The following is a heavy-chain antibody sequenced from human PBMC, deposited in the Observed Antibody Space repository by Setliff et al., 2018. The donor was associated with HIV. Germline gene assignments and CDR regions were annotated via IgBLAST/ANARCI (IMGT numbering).Heavy chain of an antibody. V-gene: IGHV4-39*01. CDR2: IYYSGST. CDR1: GGSISITTYY. Sequence: PSETLSLTCTVSGGSISITTYYWGWIRQPPGKGLEWIGSIYYSGSTYYNPSLKSRVTISVDTSKNRFSLKLSSVTAADTAVYYCARTYYYGSGSSNWFDPWGQGTLVTVSS. CDR3: ARTYYYGSGSSNWFDP. J-gene: IGHJ5*02. D-gene: IGHD3-10*01.